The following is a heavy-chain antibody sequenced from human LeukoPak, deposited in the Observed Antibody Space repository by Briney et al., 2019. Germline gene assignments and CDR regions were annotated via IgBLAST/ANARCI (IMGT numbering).Heavy chain of an antibody. Sequence: GGSLRLSCAASRFTFSSYGMHWVRQAPGMGLEWVAVISYDGSNKYYADSVKGRFTISRDNSKNTLYLQMNSLRADDTAVYYCAKDLSGYSSSWDAFDIWGQGTMVTVSS. CDR2: ISYDGSNK. D-gene: IGHD6-13*01. J-gene: IGHJ3*02. CDR1: RFTFSSYG. V-gene: IGHV3-30*18. CDR3: AKDLSGYSSSWDAFDI.